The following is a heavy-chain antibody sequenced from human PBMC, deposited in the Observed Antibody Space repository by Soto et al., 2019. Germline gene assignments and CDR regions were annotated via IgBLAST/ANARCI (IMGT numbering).Heavy chain of an antibody. J-gene: IGHJ4*02. D-gene: IGHD1-26*01. V-gene: IGHV3-74*01. CDR1: GFTFSSYA. CDR2: VKSDGSST. CDR3: ARDLLGSGSTGLLDY. Sequence: VQLVESGGGVVQPGRSLRLSCAASGFTFSSYAMHWVRQTPGKGLVWVSRVKSDGSSTSYADSVKGRFTISRDNAKNTLYLQMNSLRAEDTAVYYCARDLLGSGSTGLLDYWGQGTLVTVSS.